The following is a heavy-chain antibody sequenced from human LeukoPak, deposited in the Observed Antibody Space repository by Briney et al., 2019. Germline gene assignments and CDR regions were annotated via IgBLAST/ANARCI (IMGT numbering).Heavy chain of an antibody. J-gene: IGHJ6*02. D-gene: IGHD3-10*01. CDR3: AKDLITMVRGSPMDV. Sequence: PGGSLRLSCAASGFTFSSYWMHWVRQAPGKGLVWVSRMNNDGSSTIYADSVKGRFTISRDNAKNTLYLQMNSLGAEDTAVYYCAKDLITMVRGSPMDVWGQGTTVTVSS. V-gene: IGHV3-74*01. CDR1: GFTFSSYW. CDR2: MNNDGSST.